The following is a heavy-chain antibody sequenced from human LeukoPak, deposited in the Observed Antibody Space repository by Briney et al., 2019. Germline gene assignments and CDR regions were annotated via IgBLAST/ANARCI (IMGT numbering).Heavy chain of an antibody. CDR3: ARGTIAELPATSYYYYGMDV. Sequence: ASVKVSCKTSGYTFTTYDINWVRQATGQGLEWVGWMNPNSGNTGYAQKFQGRVTMTRNTSISTAYMELSSLRSEDTAVYYCARGTIAELPATSYYYYGMDVWGQGTTVTVSS. CDR1: GYTFTTYD. D-gene: IGHD2-2*01. J-gene: IGHJ6*02. CDR2: MNPNSGNT. V-gene: IGHV1-8*01.